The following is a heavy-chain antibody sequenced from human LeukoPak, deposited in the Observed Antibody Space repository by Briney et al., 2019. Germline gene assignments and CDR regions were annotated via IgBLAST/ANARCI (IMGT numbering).Heavy chain of an antibody. CDR2: IYYSGST. V-gene: IGHV4-31*03. CDR3: ARGNYSSGSYWFDP. D-gene: IGHD6-19*01. J-gene: IGHJ5*02. Sequence: PSQTLSLTCTVSGGSISSGGYYWSWIRQHPGKGLEWIGYIYYSGSTYYNPSLKSRVTISVDTSKNQFSLKLSSVTAADTAVYYCARGNYSSGSYWFDPWGQGTLVTVSS. CDR1: GGSISSGGYY.